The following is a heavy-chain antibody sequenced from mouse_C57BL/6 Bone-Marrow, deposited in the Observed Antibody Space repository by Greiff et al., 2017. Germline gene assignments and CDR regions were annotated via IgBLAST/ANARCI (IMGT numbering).Heavy chain of an antibody. J-gene: IGHJ4*01. CDR3: AFYYYGSSLYYYAMDY. CDR2: IAPSDSYT. V-gene: IGHV1-59*01. Sequence: VQLQQPGAELVRPGTSVKLSCKASGYTFTSYWMHWVKQRPGQGLEWIGVIAPSDSYTNYNQKFKGKATLTVDTSSSTAYMQLSSLTSEDSAVYYCAFYYYGSSLYYYAMDYWGQGTSVTVSS. D-gene: IGHD1-1*01. CDR1: GYTFTSYW.